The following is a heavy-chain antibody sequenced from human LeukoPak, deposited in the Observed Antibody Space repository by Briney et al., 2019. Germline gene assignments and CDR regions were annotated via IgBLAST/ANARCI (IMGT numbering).Heavy chain of an antibody. J-gene: IGHJ4*02. CDR3: AREWFGGVKDYFDY. D-gene: IGHD3-16*01. CDR2: IIPILGIE. V-gene: IGHV1-69*04. CDR1: GGTFSSYA. Sequence: GASVKVSCKASGGTFSSYAISWVRQAPGQGLEWMGRIIPILGIENYAQKFQGRVTITADKATSTAYMELSSLRSEDTAVYYCAREWFGGVKDYFDYWGQGTLVTVSS.